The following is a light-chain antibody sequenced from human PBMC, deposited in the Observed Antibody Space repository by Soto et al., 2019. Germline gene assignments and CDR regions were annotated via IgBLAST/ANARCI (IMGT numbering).Light chain of an antibody. V-gene: IGLV4-69*01. CDR2: LKSDGSH. CDR3: QAWGTSAV. Sequence: QPVLTQSPSASASLGASVKLTCTLSSGQSSYAIAWYQQQPGKGPRFLMKLKSDGSHTKGDGIPDRFSGSSSRAERHLTISGLQSDDEGDYYCQAWGTSAVFGGGTQLTVL. J-gene: IGLJ7*01. CDR1: SGQSSYA.